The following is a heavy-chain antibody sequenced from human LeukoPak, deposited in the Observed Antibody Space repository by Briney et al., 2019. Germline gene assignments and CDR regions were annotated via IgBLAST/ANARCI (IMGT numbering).Heavy chain of an antibody. J-gene: IGHJ4*02. CDR1: GGPISSYY. V-gene: IGHV4-59*08. CDR2: IYYSGST. Sequence: SETLSLTCTVSGGPISSYYWSWIRQPPGKGLEWIGYIYYSGSTNYNPSLKSRVTISVDTSKNQFSLKLSSVTAADTAVYYCARHVRRGSRFDYWGQGTLVTVSS. CDR3: ARHVRRGSRFDY. D-gene: IGHD1-26*01.